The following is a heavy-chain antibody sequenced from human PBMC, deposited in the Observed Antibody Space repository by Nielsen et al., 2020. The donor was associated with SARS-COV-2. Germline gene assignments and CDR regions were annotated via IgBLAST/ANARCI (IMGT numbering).Heavy chain of an antibody. J-gene: IGHJ5*02. CDR2: IPYGGDNE. CDR3: ARETLDHTSSFVDH. V-gene: IGHV3-30-3*01. D-gene: IGHD3-10*01. CDR1: GFTFSNFA. Sequence: GESLKISCAASGFTFSNFAMHWVRQAPGKGLEWLAIIPYGGDNEHYADSVKGRFTVSRDNSKDTLHLQMSSLNPEDTAVYFCARETLDHTSSFVDHWGQGTLVTVSS.